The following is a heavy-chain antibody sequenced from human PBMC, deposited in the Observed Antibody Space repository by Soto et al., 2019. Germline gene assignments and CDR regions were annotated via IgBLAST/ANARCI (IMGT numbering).Heavy chain of an antibody. CDR2: ISYDGSNK. Sequence: GGSLRLSCAASGFTFSSYGMHWGRQAPGKGLEWVAVISYDGSNKYYADSVKGRFTISRDNSKNTLYLQMNSLRAEDTAVYYCAKDEVVVGATTGYFDYWGQGTRVTVSA. CDR3: AKDEVVVGATTGYFDY. CDR1: GFTFSSYG. V-gene: IGHV3-30*18. J-gene: IGHJ4*02. D-gene: IGHD1-26*01.